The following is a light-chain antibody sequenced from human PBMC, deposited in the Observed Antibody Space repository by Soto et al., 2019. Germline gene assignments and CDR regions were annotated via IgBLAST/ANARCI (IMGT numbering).Light chain of an antibody. CDR1: RSFSSY. CDR2: DAS. J-gene: IGKJ5*01. CDR3: QQRSNWPPVIT. V-gene: IGKV3-11*01. Sequence: EIVLTQSPATLPLSPGERATLSCRAGRSFSSYLAWYKQKPGQAPRLLIYDASKRATGIPARFSGRGSGTDFTLTISSLEPEDFAVYYCQQRSNWPPVITFGQGTRLEIK.